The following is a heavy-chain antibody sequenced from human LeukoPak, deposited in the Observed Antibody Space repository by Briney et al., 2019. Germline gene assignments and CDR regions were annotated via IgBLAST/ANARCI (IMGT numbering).Heavy chain of an antibody. J-gene: IGHJ3*02. Sequence: SETLSLTCTVSGGSISSYYWSWIRQPPGKGLEWIGYIYYSGSTNYNPSLKSRVTISVDTSKNQFSLKLSSVTAADTAVYYCARSREGLRTVYYYGSGRPDAFDIWGQGTMVTVSS. CDR1: GGSISSYY. D-gene: IGHD3-10*01. V-gene: IGHV4-59*01. CDR3: ARSREGLRTVYYYGSGRPDAFDI. CDR2: IYYSGST.